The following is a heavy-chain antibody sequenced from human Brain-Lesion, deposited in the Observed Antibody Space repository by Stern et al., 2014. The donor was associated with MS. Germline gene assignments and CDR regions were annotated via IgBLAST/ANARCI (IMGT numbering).Heavy chain of an antibody. Sequence: EVQLVGYGGGLVQPGGSLRLSCAASGFTFRNYWMHWVRQAPGKGLVWVSRVNNDGRRTSYADSVKGRFTMSRDNAKNTLYLQMNSLRVEDTAIYYCARGERWFDSWGQGTLVTVSS. CDR3: ARGERWFDS. CDR2: VNNDGRRT. D-gene: IGHD3-10*01. CDR1: GFTFRNYW. V-gene: IGHV3-74*02. J-gene: IGHJ5*01.